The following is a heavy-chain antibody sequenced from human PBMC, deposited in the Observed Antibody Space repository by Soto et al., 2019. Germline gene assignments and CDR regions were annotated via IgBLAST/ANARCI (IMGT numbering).Heavy chain of an antibody. CDR1: GYTFTNYG. Sequence: QVQLVQSGAEVKKPGASVKVSCKASGYTFTNYGISWVRQAPGQGLEWMGWISGYNGNTDYAQKLQGRVSMTTDTSTNTAYMELRSLRSDDTAVYYCARERLLVRYYYGMDVWGQGTTVTVSS. D-gene: IGHD2-8*02. J-gene: IGHJ6*02. CDR2: ISGYNGNT. CDR3: ARERLLVRYYYGMDV. V-gene: IGHV1-18*01.